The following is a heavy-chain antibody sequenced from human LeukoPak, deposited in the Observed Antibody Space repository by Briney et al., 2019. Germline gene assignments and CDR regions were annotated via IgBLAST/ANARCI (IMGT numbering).Heavy chain of an antibody. D-gene: IGHD6-6*01. CDR1: GGSITGYY. CDR3: ARGKGGTYSSSSVDY. Sequence: SETLSLTCTVSGGSITGYYWSWIRQPPGKGLEWIGYMYYNGRTKYNPTNYNPSLKSRVTISVDTSKNQFSLKLSSVTAADTAVYYCARGKGGTYSSSSVDYWGQGTLVTVSS. CDR2: MYYNGRTKYNPT. J-gene: IGHJ4*02. V-gene: IGHV4-59*01.